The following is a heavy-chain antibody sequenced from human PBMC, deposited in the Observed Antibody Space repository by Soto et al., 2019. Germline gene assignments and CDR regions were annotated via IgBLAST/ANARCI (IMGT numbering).Heavy chain of an antibody. CDR3: ARGLQLWLLDYYYGMDV. D-gene: IGHD5-18*01. Sequence: AETLCLTCAVYVGSLSVYYWSWIRQPPGKGLEWIGEINHSGSTNYNPSLKSRVTISVDTSKNHFSLKLRSVTAADTAVYYCARGLQLWLLDYYYGMDVWGQGTTVTVSS. CDR1: VGSLSVYY. V-gene: IGHV4-34*01. J-gene: IGHJ6*02. CDR2: INHSGST.